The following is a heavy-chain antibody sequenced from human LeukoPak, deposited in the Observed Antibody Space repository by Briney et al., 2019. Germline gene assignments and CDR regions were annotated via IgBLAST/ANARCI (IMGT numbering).Heavy chain of an antibody. CDR2: INPNSGGT. Sequence: ASVKVSCKASGYTFTGYYMHWVRQAPGQGLEWMGRINPNSGGTNYAQKFQGRVTMTEDTSTDTAYMELSSLRSEDTAVYYCATVVYSSSWYYHGSWGQGTLVTVSS. CDR3: ATVVYSSSWYYHGS. D-gene: IGHD6-13*01. CDR1: GYTFTGYY. V-gene: IGHV1-2*06. J-gene: IGHJ5*02.